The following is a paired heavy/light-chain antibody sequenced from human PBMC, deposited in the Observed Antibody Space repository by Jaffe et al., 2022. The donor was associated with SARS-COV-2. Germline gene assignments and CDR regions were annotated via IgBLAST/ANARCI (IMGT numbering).Light chain of an antibody. CDR1: SSNIGAGYG. J-gene: IGLJ2*01. V-gene: IGLV1-40*01. Sequence: QSVLTQPPSVSGAPGQRVTISCTGSSSNIGAGYGVHWYQQLPGTAPKLLIYGNNNRPSGVPDRFSGSKSGTSASLAITGLQADDEADYYCQSYDSSLSGWVFGGGTKLTVL. CDR3: QSYDSSLSGWV. CDR2: GNN.
Heavy chain of an antibody. V-gene: IGHV3-15*01. CDR3: SGGLSGFSGGYRF. Sequence: EVQLVESGGGLVKPGGSVRLSCVASGFTFRNAWMSWVRQAPGKGLEWVGRIKTKAEGATTDYAAVVKGRFTISRDDSENTLYVQMNSLKTEDTAVYFCSGGLSGFSGGYRFWGQGTMVTVSS. J-gene: IGHJ3*01. CDR1: GFTFRNAW. CDR2: IKTKAEGATT. D-gene: IGHD1-26*01.